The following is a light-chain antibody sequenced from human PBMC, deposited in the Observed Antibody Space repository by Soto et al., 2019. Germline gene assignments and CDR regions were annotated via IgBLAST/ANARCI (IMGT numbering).Light chain of an antibody. J-gene: IGKJ1*01. CDR3: QQYSTYTPRT. CDR2: KAS. CDR1: QSISSW. V-gene: IGKV1-5*03. Sequence: IQMTQSPSTLSASVGDRVTITCRASQSISSWVAWYQQKPGKGPKLLIYKASHLESGVPSRFSGSGSGTEFTHTISSLQPDDFATYYCQQYSTYTPRTFGQGTKLEIK.